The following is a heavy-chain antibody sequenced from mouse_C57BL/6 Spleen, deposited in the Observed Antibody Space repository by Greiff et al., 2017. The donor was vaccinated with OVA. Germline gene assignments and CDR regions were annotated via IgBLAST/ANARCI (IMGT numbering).Heavy chain of an antibody. J-gene: IGHJ2*01. CDR2: IYPRDGST. CDR3: ARRTDYYGSRSPFDY. D-gene: IGHD1-1*01. V-gene: IGHV1-78*01. CDR1: GYTFTDHT. Sequence: VQLQQSDAELVKPGASVKISCKVSGYTFTDHTIHWMKQRPEQGLEWIGYIYPRDGSTKYNEKFKGKDTLTADKSSSTAYMQLNSLTSEDSAVYFCARRTDYYGSRSPFDYWGQGTTLTVSS.